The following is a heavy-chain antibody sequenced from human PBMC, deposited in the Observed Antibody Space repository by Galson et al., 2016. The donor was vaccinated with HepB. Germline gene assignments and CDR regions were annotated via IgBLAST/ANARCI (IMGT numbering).Heavy chain of an antibody. CDR3: AKDMGTYRPYYFDC. CDR1: GFTFSSYP. Sequence: SLRLSCAASGFTFSSYPMSWVRQAPGKGLEWVSGISGSGGSTYYADSVKGRFAISSDKSKNALFLQMNSLRAEDTATYYCAKDMGTYRPYYFDCWGQGTLVTVSS. V-gene: IGHV3-23*01. CDR2: ISGSGGST. D-gene: IGHD3-16*02. J-gene: IGHJ4*02.